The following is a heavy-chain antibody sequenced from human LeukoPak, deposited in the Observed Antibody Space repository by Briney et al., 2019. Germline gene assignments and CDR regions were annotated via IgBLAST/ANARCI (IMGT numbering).Heavy chain of an antibody. D-gene: IGHD2-8*01. J-gene: IGHJ4*02. Sequence: GGSLRLSCAASGFTFSSYAMHWVRQAPGKGLEWVAVISYDGSNKYYADSVKGRFTISRDNSKNTLCLQMNSLRAEDTAVYYCARGTMEYAIPPYFDYWGQGTLVTVSS. CDR3: ARGTMEYAIPPYFDY. CDR2: ISYDGSNK. V-gene: IGHV3-30-3*01. CDR1: GFTFSSYA.